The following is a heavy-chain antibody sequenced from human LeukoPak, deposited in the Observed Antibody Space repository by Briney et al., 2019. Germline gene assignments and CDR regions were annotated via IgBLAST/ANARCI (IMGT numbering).Heavy chain of an antibody. CDR2: INPNSGGT. D-gene: IGHD3-22*01. V-gene: IGHV1-2*02. Sequence: ASVKVSCKASGYTFTGYYMHWVRQAPGQGLEWMGWINPNSGGTNYAQKFQGRVTMTRDTSTSTAYMELSRLRSDDTAVYYCARDMGYDSSGFDYWGQGTLVTVSS. CDR3: ARDMGYDSSGFDY. CDR1: GYTFTGYY. J-gene: IGHJ4*02.